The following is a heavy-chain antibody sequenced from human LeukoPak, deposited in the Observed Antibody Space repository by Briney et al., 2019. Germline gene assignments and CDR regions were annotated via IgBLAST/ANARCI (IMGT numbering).Heavy chain of an antibody. CDR2: INPNSGGT. CDR3: ARAILRYSSGWYPGY. V-gene: IGHV1-2*02. J-gene: IGHJ4*02. D-gene: IGHD6-19*01. CDR1: GYTFTVYY. Sequence: GASVKVSCKASGYTFTVYYMHWVRQAPGQGLEWMGWINPNSGGTNYAQKFQGRVTMTRDTSTAYMELSRLRSDDTAVYYCARAILRYSSGWYPGYWGQGTLVTVSS.